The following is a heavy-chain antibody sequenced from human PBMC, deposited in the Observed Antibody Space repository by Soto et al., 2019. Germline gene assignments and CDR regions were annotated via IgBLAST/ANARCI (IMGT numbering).Heavy chain of an antibody. CDR1: GFTFSSYA. CDR3: AKGDIVLVPAAPYSSSSEGPFDY. Sequence: GGSLRLSCAASGFTFSSYAMSWVRQAPGKGLEWVSAISGSGGSTYYADSVKGRFTISRDNSKNTLYLQMNSLRAEDTAVYYCAKGDIVLVPAAPYSSSSEGPFDYWGQGTLVTVSS. J-gene: IGHJ4*02. V-gene: IGHV3-23*01. D-gene: IGHD2-2*01. CDR2: ISGSGGST.